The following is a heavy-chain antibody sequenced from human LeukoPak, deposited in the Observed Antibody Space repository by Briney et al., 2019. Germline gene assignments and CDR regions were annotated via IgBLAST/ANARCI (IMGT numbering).Heavy chain of an antibody. CDR1: GFTFSYYG. CDR2: ISPDGNNK. CDR3: AKDSTSTWFGGDSQ. J-gene: IGHJ4*02. D-gene: IGHD3-10*01. Sequence: PGGSLRLSCAASGFTFSYYGLHWVRQAPGKGLEWVALISPDGNNKDYADSVKGRFTISRDNSKNTLYLQMNSLRAEDTAVYFCAKDSTSTWFGGDSQWGQGTLVTVSS. V-gene: IGHV3-30*18.